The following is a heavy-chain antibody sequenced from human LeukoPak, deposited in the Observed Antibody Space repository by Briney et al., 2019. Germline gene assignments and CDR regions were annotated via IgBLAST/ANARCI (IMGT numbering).Heavy chain of an antibody. Sequence: SVTVSCKSSGFTNSNSSVQWVRQARGQRPEWIGWIVVGTGKTNYAQRLQERVTITRDMSTGTVDMELSSLRSEDTAVYYCAATSIRMVQRIIYYGKDVWGQGTTVTVSS. CDR1: GFTNSNSS. V-gene: IGHV1-58*01. D-gene: IGHD3-10*01. CDR3: AATSIRMVQRIIYYGKDV. CDR2: IVVGTGKT. J-gene: IGHJ6*02.